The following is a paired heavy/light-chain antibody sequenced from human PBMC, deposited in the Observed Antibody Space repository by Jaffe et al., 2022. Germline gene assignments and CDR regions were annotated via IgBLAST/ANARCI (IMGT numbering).Heavy chain of an antibody. CDR3: ATVRRGRSEYDGAFDM. CDR2: IIPRFPIA. CDR1: GGIFDSYT. J-gene: IGHJ3*02. V-gene: IGHV1-69*02. Sequence: QVQLVQSGAEVKKPGSSVKVSCKAAGGIFDSYTIAWVRQAPGQGLEWMGRIIPRFPIANYAQKFEGRLSITADNATDTVYMELSRLTSDDIAVYYCATVRRGRSEYDGAFDMWGQGTKVTVSS. D-gene: IGHD4-4*01.
Light chain of an antibody. V-gene: IGKV1-33*01. CDR2: DAS. Sequence: IQMTQSPSSLSASVGDRVTITCQASHDISDYVNWYQQKPGKAPKLLIYDASNLQRGVPLRFSGSGSGTHFTFTISSLQPEDIATYYCQEYDNLPRNTFGQGTRLEL. CDR3: QEYDNLPRNT. CDR1: HDISDY. J-gene: IGKJ2*01.